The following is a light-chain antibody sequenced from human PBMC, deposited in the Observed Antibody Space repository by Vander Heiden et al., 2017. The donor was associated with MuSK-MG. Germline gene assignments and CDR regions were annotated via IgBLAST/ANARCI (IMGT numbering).Light chain of an antibody. J-gene: IGKJ1*01. CDR1: QSISNY. V-gene: IGKV1-39*01. Sequence: IQVTQSPSSLSASVGDRVTITCRASQSISNYLSWYQQKPGKAPNLLIYAASNLQSGVASRFSGSGSGTDFTLTISRLQPEDFGTYYCQQSYNTPWTFGQGTQVEI. CDR2: AAS. CDR3: QQSYNTPWT.